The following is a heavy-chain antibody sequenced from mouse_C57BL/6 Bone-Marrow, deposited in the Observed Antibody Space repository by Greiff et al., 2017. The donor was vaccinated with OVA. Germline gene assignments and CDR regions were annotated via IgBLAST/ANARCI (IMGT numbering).Heavy chain of an antibody. CDR2: IDPATGGT. V-gene: IGHV1-15*01. D-gene: IGHD1-1*01. CDR1: GYTFTDYE. J-gene: IGHJ1*03. CDR3: TSSCGSSFYWYFDV. Sequence: VQLQQSGAELVRPGASVTLSCKASGYTFTDYEMHWVKQTPVHGLEWIGAIDPATGGTAYNQKFKGKAILTADKSSSTAYMELRSLTSEDSAVYYGTSSCGSSFYWYFDVWGTGTTVTVSS.